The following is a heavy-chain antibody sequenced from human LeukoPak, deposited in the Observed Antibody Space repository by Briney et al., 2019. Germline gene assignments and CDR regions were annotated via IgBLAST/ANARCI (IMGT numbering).Heavy chain of an antibody. CDR2: IIPVFGTA. J-gene: IGHJ3*02. CDR1: GGNFRTYA. Sequence: SVKVSCKASGGNFRTYAIIWVRQAPGHGLEWLGRIIPVFGTANYAQNFQGRVTMTADESRNTADLELTSLTSEDTAVYYCAREVPDANAAFDIWGQGTMVTVSS. V-gene: IGHV1-69*15. D-gene: IGHD2-2*01. CDR3: AREVPDANAAFDI.